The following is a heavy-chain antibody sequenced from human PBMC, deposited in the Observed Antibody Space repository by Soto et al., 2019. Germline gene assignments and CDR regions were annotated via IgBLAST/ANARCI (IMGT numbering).Heavy chain of an antibody. J-gene: IGHJ6*02. CDR1: GFTFSSYS. D-gene: IGHD5-12*01. V-gene: IGHV3-21*01. Sequence: PGGSLRLSCAASGFTFSSYSMDWVRQAPGKGLEWVSSISSSSSYIYYADSVKGRFTISRDNAKNSLYLQMNSLRAEDTAVYYCARGLRLRGMDVWGQGTTVTVSS. CDR3: ARGLRLRGMDV. CDR2: ISSSSSYI.